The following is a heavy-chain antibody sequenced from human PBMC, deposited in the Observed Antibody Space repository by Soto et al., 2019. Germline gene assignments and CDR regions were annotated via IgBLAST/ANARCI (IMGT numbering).Heavy chain of an antibody. V-gene: IGHV4-59*01. CDR1: GGSISSYY. CDR3: ARGPGEYSSSWLVGSGGDWFDP. D-gene: IGHD6-13*01. CDR2: IYYSGST. Sequence: PSETLSLTCTVSGGSISSYYWSWIRQPPGKGLEWIGYIYYSGSTNYNPSLKSRVTISVDTSKNQFSLKLSSVTAADTAVYYCARGPGEYSSSWLVGSGGDWFDPWGQGTLVT. J-gene: IGHJ5*02.